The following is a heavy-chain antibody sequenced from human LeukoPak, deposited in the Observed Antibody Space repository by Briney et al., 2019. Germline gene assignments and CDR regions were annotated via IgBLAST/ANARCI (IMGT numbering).Heavy chain of an antibody. V-gene: IGHV3-7*03. J-gene: IGHJ2*01. D-gene: IGHD3-22*01. Sequence: QPGGSLRLSCAASGFTFSSYWMSWVRQAPGKGLEWVANIKQDGSEKYYVDSVKGRFTISRDNAKNSLYLQMNSLRAEDTAVYYCAREEIYYDSSGYHLDWYFDLWGRGTLVAVSS. CDR3: AREEIYYDSSGYHLDWYFDL. CDR1: GFTFSSYW. CDR2: IKQDGSEK.